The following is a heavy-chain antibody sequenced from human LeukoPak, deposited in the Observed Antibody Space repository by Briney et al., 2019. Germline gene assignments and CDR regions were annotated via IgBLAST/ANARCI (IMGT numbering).Heavy chain of an antibody. CDR1: GFTFDDYT. Sequence: GGSLRLSCTASGFTFDDYTMSWVRQAPGKGLEWVGFIRMKAYGGTTEYAASVKGRFTISRDDSKSIAYLQMNSLKTEDTAVYYCTRGVWSCDYWGQGTLVTVSS. CDR3: TRGVWSCDY. J-gene: IGHJ4*02. V-gene: IGHV3-49*04. CDR2: IRMKAYGGTT. D-gene: IGHD3-10*01.